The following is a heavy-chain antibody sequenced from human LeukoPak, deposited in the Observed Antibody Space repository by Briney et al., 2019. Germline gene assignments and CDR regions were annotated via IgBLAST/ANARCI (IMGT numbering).Heavy chain of an antibody. CDR2: IYTSGST. Sequence: SETLSLTCTVSGGSISSGSYYWSWIRQPAGKGLEWIGRIYTSGSTNYNPSLKSRVTISVDTSTNQFSLKLSSVTAADTAVYYCAEGISFDYWGQGTLVTVSS. CDR1: GGSISSGSYY. J-gene: IGHJ4*02. CDR3: AEGISFDY. D-gene: IGHD2/OR15-2a*01. V-gene: IGHV4-61*02.